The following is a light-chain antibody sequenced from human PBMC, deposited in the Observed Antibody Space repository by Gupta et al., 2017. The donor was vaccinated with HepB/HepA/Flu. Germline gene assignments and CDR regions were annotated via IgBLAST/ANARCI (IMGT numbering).Light chain of an antibody. CDR1: SIRSAY. Sequence: SSELTQDPAVSVDLGQTVRITCQGDSIRSAYASWYQQQAGQAPRLIIYSENNRPSGIPDRFSGSKSGTTASLTIAGAQAEDVADYYCDSLDDSSFGCVFGIGTRFSVL. V-gene: IGLV3-19*01. CDR3: DSLDDSSFGCV. CDR2: SEN. J-gene: IGLJ1*01.